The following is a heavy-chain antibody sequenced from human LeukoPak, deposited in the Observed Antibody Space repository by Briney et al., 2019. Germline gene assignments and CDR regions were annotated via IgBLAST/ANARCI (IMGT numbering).Heavy chain of an antibody. D-gene: IGHD3-22*01. CDR1: GFTFSSYW. CDR3: ASRIPYDSSSY. Sequence: GGSLRLSCAASGFTFSSYWMHWVRRAPGKGLGWVSRISSDGSSTDYADSVKGRFTISRDNAKNTLYLQMNSLRAEDTAVYYCASRIPYDSSSYWGQGTLVTVSS. CDR2: ISSDGSST. J-gene: IGHJ4*02. V-gene: IGHV3-74*01.